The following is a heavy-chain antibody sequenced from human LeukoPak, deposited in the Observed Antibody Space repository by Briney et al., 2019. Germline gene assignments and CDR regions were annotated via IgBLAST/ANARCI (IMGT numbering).Heavy chain of an antibody. CDR1: GFTFSSYG. V-gene: IGHV3-30*02. D-gene: IGHD3-22*01. CDR2: IRYDGSNK. J-gene: IGHJ4*02. CDR3: ARTYYYDSSGYSPFDY. Sequence: PGGSLRLSCAASGFTFSSYGMHWVRQAPGKGLEWVAFIRYDGSNKYYADSVKGRFTISRDNSKNTLYLQMNSLRAEDTAVYYCARTYYYDSSGYSPFDYWGQGTLVTVSS.